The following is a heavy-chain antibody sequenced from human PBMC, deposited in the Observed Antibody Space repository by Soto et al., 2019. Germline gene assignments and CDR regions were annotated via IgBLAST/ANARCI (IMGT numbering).Heavy chain of an antibody. CDR1: GGTFSSYA. V-gene: IGHV1-69*13. J-gene: IGHJ6*02. CDR2: IIPIFGTA. CDR3: ARSGSSWYPSGYYYGMDV. Sequence: SVEVSCKASGGTFSSYAISWVRQAPGQGLEWMGGIIPIFGTANYAQKFQGRVTITADESTSTAYMELSSLRSEDTAVYYCARSGSSWYPSGYYYGMDVWGQGTTVTVAS. D-gene: IGHD6-13*01.